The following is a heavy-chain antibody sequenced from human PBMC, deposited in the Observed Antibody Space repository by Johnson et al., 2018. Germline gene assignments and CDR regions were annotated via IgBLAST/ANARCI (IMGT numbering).Heavy chain of an antibody. CDR2: IGTAGDT. V-gene: IGHV3-13*01. D-gene: IGHD3-10*01. J-gene: IGHJ4*02. CDR3: ARALPGADSCYTFDY. Sequence: VQLQESGGGLVQPGRSLRLSCAASGFTFSDYDMHWVRQATGEGLEWVSAIGTAGDTYYPGSVKGRFTISREEAKNSGYLQMHSLRAGDTAVYYCARALPGADSCYTFDYGCQGTLVTVSS. CDR1: GFTFSDYD.